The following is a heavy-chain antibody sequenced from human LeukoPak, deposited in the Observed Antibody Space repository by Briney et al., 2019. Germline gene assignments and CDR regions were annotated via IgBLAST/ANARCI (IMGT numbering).Heavy chain of an antibody. CDR2: IYYSGST. D-gene: IGHD6-25*01. J-gene: IGHJ3*02. Sequence: PSETLSLTCTVSGGSISSSSYYWGWIRQPPGKGLEWIGSIYYSGSTYYNPSLKSRVTISVDTSKNQLSLKLSSVTAADTAVYYCARPSLGGPDAFDIWGQGTMVTVSS. V-gene: IGHV4-39*01. CDR3: ARPSLGGPDAFDI. CDR1: GGSISSSSYY.